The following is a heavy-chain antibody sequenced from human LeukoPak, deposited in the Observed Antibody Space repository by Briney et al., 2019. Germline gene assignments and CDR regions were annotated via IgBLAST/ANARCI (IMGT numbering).Heavy chain of an antibody. D-gene: IGHD2-15*01. V-gene: IGHV1-2*06. J-gene: IGHJ5*02. CDR1: GYTFTVYY. CDR2: INPNSGDT. CDR3: ARGYCSGGTCYLVENWFDP. Sequence: GASVKVSCKASGYTFTVYYMYWVLQAPGHGLEWMGRINPNSGDTDYAQNFQGRVTMTRDTSISTAYMELTNLRSDDTAVYYCARGYCSGGTCYLVENWFDPWGQGTLVTVSS.